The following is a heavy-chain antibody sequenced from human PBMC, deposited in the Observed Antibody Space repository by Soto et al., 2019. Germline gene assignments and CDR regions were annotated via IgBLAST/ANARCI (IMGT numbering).Heavy chain of an antibody. J-gene: IGHJ4*02. Sequence: PGGSLRLSCAASEFTFSTYSMNWVRQAPGKGLEWISYISSTGSNIYYADSVKGRFTISRDNARNSLYLQMNSLRDEDTAVYYCARDSCRNTSCAANYWSQGTLVTVSS. CDR1: EFTFSTYS. CDR3: ARDSCRNTSCAANY. V-gene: IGHV3-48*02. D-gene: IGHD2-2*01. CDR2: ISSTGSNI.